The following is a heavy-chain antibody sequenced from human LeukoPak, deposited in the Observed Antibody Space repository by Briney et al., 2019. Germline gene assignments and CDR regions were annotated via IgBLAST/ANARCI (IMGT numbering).Heavy chain of an antibody. D-gene: IGHD6-13*01. CDR2: ISSSSYI. CDR3: ARESDSSSWYFQH. V-gene: IGHV3-21*01. J-gene: IGHJ1*01. CDR1: GFTFSSYS. Sequence: PGGSLRLSCAASGFTFSSYSMNWVRQAPGKGLEWVSSISSSSYIYYADSVKGRFTISRDNAKNSLYLQMNSLRAEDTAVYYCARESDSSSWYFQHWGQGTLVTVSS.